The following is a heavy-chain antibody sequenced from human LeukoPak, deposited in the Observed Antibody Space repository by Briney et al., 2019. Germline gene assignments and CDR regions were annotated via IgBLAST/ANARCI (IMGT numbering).Heavy chain of an antibody. CDR3: ARVRPITMVRGVIYYYYYMDV. Sequence: PGGSLRLSCAASGFTVSSNYMSWVRQAPGKGLEWVSVIYSGGSTYYADSVKGRFTISRDNSKNTLYLQMNSLRAEDTAVYYCARVRPITMVRGVIYYYYYMDVWGKGTTVTISS. V-gene: IGHV3-66*01. CDR1: GFTVSSNY. J-gene: IGHJ6*03. CDR2: IYSGGST. D-gene: IGHD3-10*01.